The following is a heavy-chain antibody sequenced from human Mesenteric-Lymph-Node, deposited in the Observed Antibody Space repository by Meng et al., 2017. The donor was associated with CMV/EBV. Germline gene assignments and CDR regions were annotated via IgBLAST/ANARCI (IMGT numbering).Heavy chain of an antibody. CDR1: GFTFGDYA. D-gene: IGHD2-21*01. V-gene: IGHV3-49*04. Sequence: GESLKISCTTSGFTFGDYAMNWVRQAPGKGLEWVGFIRTKAYGGTTDYAASVKGRFTISRDDSKSIAYLQMNGLNTEDTAVYYCTKLFSAFGMDVWGQGTTVTVSS. CDR3: TKLFSAFGMDV. CDR2: IRTKAYGGTT. J-gene: IGHJ6*02.